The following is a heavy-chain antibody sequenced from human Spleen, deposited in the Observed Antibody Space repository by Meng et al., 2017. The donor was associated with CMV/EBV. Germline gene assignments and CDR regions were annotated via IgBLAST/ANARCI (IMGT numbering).Heavy chain of an antibody. Sequence: GESLKISCKGSRYTLSTHWIGWARQKPGKGMEWMGIIYPSASDTIYSPSFQGHVTISADRSITTAYLPWGSLRASDTAMYICATGVSRGVTIDYCGQGTLVTVSS. V-gene: IGHV5-51*01. CDR1: RYTLSTHW. CDR3: ATGVSRGVTIDY. D-gene: IGHD3-10*01. J-gene: IGHJ4*02. CDR2: IYPSASDT.